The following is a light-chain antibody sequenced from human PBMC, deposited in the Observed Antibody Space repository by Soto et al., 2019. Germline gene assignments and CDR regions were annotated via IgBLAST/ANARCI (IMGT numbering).Light chain of an antibody. V-gene: IGKV3-15*01. CDR1: QSVISN. CDR3: QYYNNWLGA. CDR2: GAS. J-gene: IGKJ4*01. Sequence: EIFVTQSPAILSVSPGESVTLSCRASQSVISNVAWYQQKLGQAPRLLIYGASTRASGIPARFSGSGSGTEFFLTISSLQSEDFAVYYCQYYNNWLGAFGGGTKVEIK.